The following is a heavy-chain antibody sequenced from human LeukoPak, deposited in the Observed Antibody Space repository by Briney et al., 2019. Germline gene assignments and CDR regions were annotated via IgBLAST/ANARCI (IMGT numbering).Heavy chain of an antibody. J-gene: IGHJ4*02. D-gene: IGHD4-17*01. CDR1: GFTFSSYS. V-gene: IGHV3-21*01. CDR3: ARDGEYDGDYGDY. Sequence: PGGSLRLSCAASGFTFSSYSMNWVRQAPGKGLEWVSSISSSSSYIYYADSVKGRFTISRDNAKNTLYLQMNSLRAEDTAVYYCARDGEYDGDYGDYWGQGTLVTVSS. CDR2: ISSSSSYI.